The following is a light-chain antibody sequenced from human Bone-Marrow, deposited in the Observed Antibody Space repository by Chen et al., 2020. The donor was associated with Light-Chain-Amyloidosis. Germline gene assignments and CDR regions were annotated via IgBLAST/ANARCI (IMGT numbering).Light chain of an antibody. J-gene: IGLJ3*02. Sequence: SYVLTQPSSVSVAPGQTATIACGGNNIGSTSVHWYQQTPGQAPLLVVYDDSDRPSGIPERLSGSNSGNTATLTIIRVEAVDEADYYCQVWDRSSDRPGFGGGTKLTVL. V-gene: IGLV3-21*02. CDR3: QVWDRSSDRPG. CDR1: NIGSTS. CDR2: DDS.